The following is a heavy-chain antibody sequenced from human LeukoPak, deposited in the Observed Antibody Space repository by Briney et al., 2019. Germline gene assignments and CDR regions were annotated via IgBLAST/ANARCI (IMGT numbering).Heavy chain of an antibody. V-gene: IGHV3-48*04. CDR3: ARGPPFSESNHPDY. J-gene: IGHJ4*02. CDR2: ISSSSSTI. D-gene: IGHD1-14*01. Sequence: GGSLRLSCAASGFTFSCYSMNWVRQAPGKGLEWVSYISSSSSTIYYAHSVKGRFTISRDNAKNSLYLQMNSLRAEDTAVYYCARGPPFSESNHPDYWGQGTLVTVSS. CDR1: GFTFSCYS.